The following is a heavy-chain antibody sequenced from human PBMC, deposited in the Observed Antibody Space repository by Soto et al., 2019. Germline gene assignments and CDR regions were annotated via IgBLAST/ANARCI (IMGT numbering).Heavy chain of an antibody. J-gene: IGHJ1*01. CDR3: ARGREIFGAVTPFEN. V-gene: IGHV4-34*01. CDR1: AAPISGYY. D-gene: IGHD3-3*01. Sequence: PTETLSLTXAVYAAPISGYYWTWIRQPPEKGLEWMGEINHTGSTKYNPSRKSRVTISLDTSKNQFSLSLRTVTAADTAVYYCARGREIFGAVTPFENWGQGTQVTVSS. CDR2: INHTGST.